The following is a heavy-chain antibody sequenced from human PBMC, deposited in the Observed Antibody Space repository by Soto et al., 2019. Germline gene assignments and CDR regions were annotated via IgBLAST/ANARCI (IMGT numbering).Heavy chain of an antibody. CDR3: ARGERWLQNDY. CDR2: INTGNGDT. D-gene: IGHD5-12*01. Sequence: ASVKVSCKTSGYSFTTYFMHWVRQAPGQRLEWMGWINTGNGDTKYSQKFQGRVTITADESTSTAYMELSSLRSEDTAVYYCARGERWLQNDYWGQGTLVTVSS. V-gene: IGHV1-3*04. J-gene: IGHJ4*02. CDR1: GYSFTTYF.